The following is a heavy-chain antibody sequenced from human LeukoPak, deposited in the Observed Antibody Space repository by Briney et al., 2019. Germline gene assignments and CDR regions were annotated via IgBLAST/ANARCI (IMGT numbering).Heavy chain of an antibody. Sequence: HTGGSLRLSCAASGFTASSNYMSWVRQAPGKGLEWVSAISGSGGSTYYADSVKGRFTISRDNSKNTLYLQMNSLRAEDTAVYYCAKDHGNWNHDAFDIWGQGTMVTVSS. V-gene: IGHV3-23*01. CDR2: ISGSGGST. CDR3: AKDHGNWNHDAFDI. CDR1: GFTASSNY. J-gene: IGHJ3*02. D-gene: IGHD1-14*01.